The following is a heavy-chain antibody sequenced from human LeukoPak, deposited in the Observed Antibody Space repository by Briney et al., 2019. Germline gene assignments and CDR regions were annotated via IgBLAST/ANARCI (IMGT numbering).Heavy chain of an antibody. D-gene: IGHD2-2*01. CDR2: INPNSGGT. J-gene: IGHJ5*02. CDR3: ARRAYCSSTSCYGFWFDL. Sequence: ASVKVSCKASGYTFTGYYMHWVRQAPGQGLEWMGWINPNSGGTNYAQKFQGRVTMTRDTSISTAYMELSRLRSDDTAVYYCARRAYCSSTSCYGFWFDLWGQGTLVTVSS. V-gene: IGHV1-2*02. CDR1: GYTFTGYY.